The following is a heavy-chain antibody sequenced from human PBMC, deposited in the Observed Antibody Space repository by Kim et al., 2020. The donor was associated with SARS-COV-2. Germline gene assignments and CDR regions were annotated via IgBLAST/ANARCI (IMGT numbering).Heavy chain of an antibody. CDR3: AKDSFIAAAGIDPVRYNWSDA. CDR1: GFTFGSYA. CDR2: ISGSGGST. Sequence: GGSLRLSCAASGFTFGSYAMSWVRQAPGKGLEWVSAISGSGGSTYYADSVKGRFTISRDNSKNTLYLQMNSLRAEDTAVYYCAKDSFIAAAGIDPVRYNWSDAWGQGTLVTVSS. D-gene: IGHD6-13*01. J-gene: IGHJ5*02. V-gene: IGHV3-23*01.